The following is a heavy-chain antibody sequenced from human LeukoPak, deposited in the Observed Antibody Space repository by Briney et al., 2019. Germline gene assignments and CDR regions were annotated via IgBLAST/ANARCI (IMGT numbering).Heavy chain of an antibody. CDR1: GYSISSGYY. V-gene: IGHV4-61*02. CDR2: IYTSGST. CDR3: ARSHIVVVTGSYDI. Sequence: SETLSLTCTVSGYSISSGYYWSWIRQPAGKGLEWIGRIYTSGSTNYNPSLKSRVTISVDTSKNQFSLKLSSVTAADTAVYYCARSHIVVVTGSYDIWGQGTMVTVSS. D-gene: IGHD2-21*02. J-gene: IGHJ3*02.